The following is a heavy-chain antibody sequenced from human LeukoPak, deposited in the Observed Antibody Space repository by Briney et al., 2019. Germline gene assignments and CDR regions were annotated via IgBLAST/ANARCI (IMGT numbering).Heavy chain of an antibody. D-gene: IGHD2-2*01. V-gene: IGHV3-30*02. CDR3: ANGYEFES. J-gene: IGHJ4*02. CDR2: LRYDGSTK. CDR1: GFTFSSYE. Sequence: GGSLRLSCAASGFTFSSYEMNWVRQAPGKGLEWVAFLRYDGSTKYYADSVKGRFTISRDNSKNTLYLQMNSLRPEDTAVYCCANGYEFESWGQGALVTVSS.